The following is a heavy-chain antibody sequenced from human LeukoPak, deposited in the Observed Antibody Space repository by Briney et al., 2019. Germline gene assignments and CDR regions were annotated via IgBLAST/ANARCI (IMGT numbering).Heavy chain of an antibody. D-gene: IGHD1-26*01. CDR3: ARDPTSSWETAFDI. CDR2: ISFHGTES. J-gene: IGHJ3*02. V-gene: IGHV3-30*04. Sequence: GTSLRLSCAASGFTFISYAIHGVRQAPGKGLEGVAVISFHGTESFYADSVKARFTISRDNAKNSLYLQMNSLRVEDTAVYYCARDPTSSWETAFDIWGQGTMVTVSS. CDR1: GFTFISYA.